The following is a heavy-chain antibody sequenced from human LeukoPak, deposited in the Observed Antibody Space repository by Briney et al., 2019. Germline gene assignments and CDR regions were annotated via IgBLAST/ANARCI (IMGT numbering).Heavy chain of an antibody. Sequence: ASVKVSCKAPGYTFTNYNISRVRQAPEQGLERLGCISDYNENTNYAQKLQGRVTMTTDTSTSRAYMELRSLRSDDTAVYYCARAETSGWFYFDYWGQGTLVTVSS. CDR3: ARAETSGWFYFDY. CDR2: ISDYNENT. CDR1: GYTFTNYN. V-gene: IGHV1-18*01. D-gene: IGHD6-19*01. J-gene: IGHJ4*02.